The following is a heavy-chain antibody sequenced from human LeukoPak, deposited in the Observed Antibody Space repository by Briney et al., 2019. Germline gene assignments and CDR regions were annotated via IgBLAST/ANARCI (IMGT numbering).Heavy chain of an antibody. CDR3: ARVDTVMAYYFDL. CDR1: GFTVSSNY. V-gene: IGHV3-66*01. CDR2: IYNGGST. Sequence: PGGSLRLSCAASGFTVSSNYMSWVRQAPGKGLEWVSVIYNGGSTKYADSVKGRFTISRDNSENTLYLQMNSLRDEDTAVYFCARVDTVMAYYFDLWGQGTLVTVSS. D-gene: IGHD5-18*01. J-gene: IGHJ4*02.